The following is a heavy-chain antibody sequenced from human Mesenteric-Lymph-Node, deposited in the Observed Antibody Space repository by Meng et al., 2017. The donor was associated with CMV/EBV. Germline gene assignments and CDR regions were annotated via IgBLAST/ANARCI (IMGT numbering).Heavy chain of an antibody. D-gene: IGHD3-16*01. V-gene: IGHV6-1*01. Sequence: QLQQSGPGLVKSSPTHSLTSTMPGYSISSNISAGNWTRQSPSRGRAWLGRTYYRSESYNDYAVSVKSRISVNLDTSKNQLSLHLNFVTPEDTAVYYCAYFGDLPPLWWGQGTLVTVSS. J-gene: IGHJ4*02. CDR3: AYFGDLPPLW. CDR1: GYSISSNISA. CDR2: TYYRSESYN.